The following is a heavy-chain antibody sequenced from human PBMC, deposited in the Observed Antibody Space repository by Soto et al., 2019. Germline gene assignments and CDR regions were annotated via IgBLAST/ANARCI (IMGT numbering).Heavy chain of an antibody. CDR1: GFTFSSYS. D-gene: IGHD3-3*01. CDR2: ISSSSSNI. J-gene: IGHJ5*02. V-gene: IGHV3-48*01. CDR3: ARDYYDFWSGYYPNWFDP. Sequence: GSLSLSCAASGFTFSSYSMNWVRQAPGKGLEWVSYISSSSSNIHYADSVKGRFTISRDNAKNSLYLQMNSLRAEDTAVYYCARDYYDFWSGYYPNWFDPWGQGTLVTVSS.